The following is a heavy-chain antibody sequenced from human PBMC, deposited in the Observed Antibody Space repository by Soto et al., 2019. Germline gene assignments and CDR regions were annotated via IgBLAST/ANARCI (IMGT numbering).Heavy chain of an antibody. CDR2: ISAYNGNT. D-gene: IGHD1-7*01. Sequence: ASEKVSCKASGYTFTSYGISWVRQAPGQGLEWMGWISAYNGNTNYAQKLQGRVTMTTDTSTSTAYMELRSLRSDDTAVYYCALGATGTPHNLFALRGQGTLVIVSS. CDR1: GYTFTSYG. V-gene: IGHV1-18*04. J-gene: IGHJ1*01. CDR3: ALGATGTPHNLFAL.